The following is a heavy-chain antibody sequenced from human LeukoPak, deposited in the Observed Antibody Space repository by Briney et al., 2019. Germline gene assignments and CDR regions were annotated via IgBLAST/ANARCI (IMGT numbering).Heavy chain of an antibody. CDR3: ARLLVGGTNWFDP. CDR1: GFPFSDYW. Sequence: GGSLRLSCAASGFPFSDYWMSWVRQAPGKGLEWVADINRDGSEKYYVDSVKGRFTISRDNAKNSLYLQMNSLRAEDTALYSCARLLVGGTNWFDPWGQGTLVTVSS. V-gene: IGHV3-7*02. J-gene: IGHJ5*02. D-gene: IGHD3-16*01. CDR2: INRDGSEK.